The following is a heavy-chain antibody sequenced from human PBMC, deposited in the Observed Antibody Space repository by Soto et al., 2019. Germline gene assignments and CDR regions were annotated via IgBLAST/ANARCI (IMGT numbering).Heavy chain of an antibody. Sequence: GGSLRLSCAASGFTFSSYWMSWVRQAQGKGLEWVANIKQDGSEKYYVDSVKGRFTISRDNAKNSLYLQMNSLRAEDTAVYYCARQYSSSHADAFDIWGQGTMVTVSS. CDR1: GFTFSSYW. CDR3: ARQYSSSHADAFDI. J-gene: IGHJ3*02. D-gene: IGHD6-6*01. CDR2: IKQDGSEK. V-gene: IGHV3-7*01.